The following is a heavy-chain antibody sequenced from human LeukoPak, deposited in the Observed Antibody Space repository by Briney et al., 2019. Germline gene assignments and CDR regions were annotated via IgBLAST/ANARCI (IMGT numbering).Heavy chain of an antibody. CDR3: ATVSIGYCSSTSCYNYYYYYMDV. V-gene: IGHV1-24*01. CDR1: GYTLTELS. Sequence: ASVKVSCKVSGYTLTELSMHWVRQAPGKGLEWMGGFDPEDGETIYAQKFQGRVTMTEDTSTDTAYMELSSLRSEDTAVYYCATVSIGYCSSTSCYNYYYYYMDVWGKGTTVTVSS. D-gene: IGHD2-2*02. CDR2: FDPEDGET. J-gene: IGHJ6*03.